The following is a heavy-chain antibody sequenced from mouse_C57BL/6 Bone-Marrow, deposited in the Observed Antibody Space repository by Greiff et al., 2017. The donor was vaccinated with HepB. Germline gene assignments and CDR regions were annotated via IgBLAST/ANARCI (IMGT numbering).Heavy chain of an antibody. CDR2: IDPENGDT. V-gene: IGHV14-4*01. J-gene: IGHJ3*01. CDR3: TGGWLLGAY. D-gene: IGHD2-3*01. Sequence: EVQLQQSGAELVRPGASVKLSCTASGFNIKDDYMYWVKQRPEQGLEWIGWIDPENGDTEYASKFQGKATITADTSSNTAYLQLSSLTSEDTAVYYCTGGWLLGAYWGQGTLVTVSA. CDR1: GFNIKDDY.